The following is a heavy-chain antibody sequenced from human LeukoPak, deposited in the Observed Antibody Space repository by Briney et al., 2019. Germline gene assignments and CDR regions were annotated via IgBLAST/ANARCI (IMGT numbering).Heavy chain of an antibody. J-gene: IGHJ4*02. CDR2: IQENGRGK. Sequence: GGSLRLSCVASGFTFSRYWIVWVRQAPGKGLEWVASIQENGRGKYYLDSVKGRFSISKDNAKSSVSLQMNSLGVGDMAVYYCARDAGGGFDYWGQGTRVTVSS. CDR1: GFTFSRYW. V-gene: IGHV3-7*01. D-gene: IGHD2-8*02. CDR3: ARDAGGGFDY.